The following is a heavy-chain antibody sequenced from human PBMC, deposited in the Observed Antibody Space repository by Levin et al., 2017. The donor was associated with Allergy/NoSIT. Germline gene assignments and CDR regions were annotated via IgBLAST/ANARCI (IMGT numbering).Heavy chain of an antibody. V-gene: IGHV3-7*03. CDR3: ARDGWEYYYGRGYFDD. D-gene: IGHD3-10*01. Sequence: GESLKISCAASGFSFSSYWMTWVRQAPGKGLEWVATIRKDGSEKDYADSVKGRFTISRDNAKNSLFLQMNSLRVDDSAVYYCARDGWEYYYGRGYFDDWGLGTLVTVSS. CDR1: GFSFSSYW. J-gene: IGHJ4*02. CDR2: IRKDGSEK.